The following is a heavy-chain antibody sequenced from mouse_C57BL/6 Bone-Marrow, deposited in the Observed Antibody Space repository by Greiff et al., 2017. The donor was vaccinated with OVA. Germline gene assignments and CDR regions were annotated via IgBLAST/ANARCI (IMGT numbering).Heavy chain of an antibody. CDR3: ARDDEYDGAYYYAMDY. Sequence: QVQLQQSGAELVKPGASVTISCKASGYAFSSYWMNWVKQRPGKGLEWIGQIYPGDGDTNYNGKFKGKATLTAAKSSSTAYMQLSSLTSEDSAVYYCARDDEYDGAYYYAMDYWGQGTSVTVSA. D-gene: IGHD2-4*01. V-gene: IGHV1-80*01. CDR2: IYPGDGDT. J-gene: IGHJ4*01. CDR1: GYAFSSYW.